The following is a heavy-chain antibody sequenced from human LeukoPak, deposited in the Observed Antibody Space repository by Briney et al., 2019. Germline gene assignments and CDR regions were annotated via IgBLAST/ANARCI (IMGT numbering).Heavy chain of an antibody. CDR1: GFTFSSYE. Sequence: GGSLRLSCAASGFTFSSYEMNWVRQAPGKGLEWVSSISSSSSYIYYADSVKGRFTISRDNAKNSLYLQMNSLRAEDTAVYYCARDSVTPNAFDIWGQGTMVTVSS. V-gene: IGHV3-21*01. CDR3: ARDSVTPNAFDI. CDR2: ISSSSSYI. J-gene: IGHJ3*02. D-gene: IGHD2-21*02.